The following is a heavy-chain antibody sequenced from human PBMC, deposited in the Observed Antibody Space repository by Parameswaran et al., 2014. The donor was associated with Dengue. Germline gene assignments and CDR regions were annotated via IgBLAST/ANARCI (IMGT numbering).Heavy chain of an antibody. Sequence: WIRQPPGKGLEWLSYISTTSSYTDYADSVKGRFTISRDNTKNSLYLQMNSLRAEDTAVYYCVRDYFGSNNWFGPWGQGTLVTVSS. CDR3: VRDYFGSNNWFGP. D-gene: IGHD3-10*01. J-gene: IGHJ5*02. CDR2: ISTTSSYT. V-gene: IGHV3-11*05.